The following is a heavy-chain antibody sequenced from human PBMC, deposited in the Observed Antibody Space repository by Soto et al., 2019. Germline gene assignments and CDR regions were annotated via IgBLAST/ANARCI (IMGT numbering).Heavy chain of an antibody. D-gene: IGHD3-22*01. CDR2: ISSSSSYI. CDR1: GFTFSSYS. V-gene: IGHV3-21*01. J-gene: IGHJ6*02. CDR3: ARDSYDSSGYRYYYYYGMDV. Sequence: PGGSLRLSCAASGFTFSSYSMNWVRQAPGKGLEWVSSISSSSSYIYYADSVKGRFTISRDNAKNSLYLQMNSLRAEDTAVYYCARDSYDSSGYRYYYYYGMDVWGQGTTVTVSS.